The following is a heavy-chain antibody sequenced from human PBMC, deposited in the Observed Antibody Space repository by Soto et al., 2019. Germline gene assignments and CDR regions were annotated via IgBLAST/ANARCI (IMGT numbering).Heavy chain of an antibody. J-gene: IGHJ6*03. D-gene: IGHD1-7*01. V-gene: IGHV6-1*01. CDR2: TYYRSRWYN. Sequence: SQTLSLTCVISGDSVSSNSAAWNWIRQSPSRGLEWLGRTYYRSRWYNDYAVSVRSRITVNADTSKNQFSLHLNSVTPEDTAVYYFAGTSSLQWYYMDVRAQGTTVTVSS. CDR1: GDSVSSNSAA. CDR3: AGTSSLQWYYMDV.